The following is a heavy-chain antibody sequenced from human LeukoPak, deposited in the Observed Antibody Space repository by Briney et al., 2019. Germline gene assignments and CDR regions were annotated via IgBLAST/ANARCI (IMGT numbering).Heavy chain of an antibody. V-gene: IGHV1-2*04. CDR3: AIVKDAAGNYYFDY. CDR2: INPNSGGT. J-gene: IGHJ4*02. Sequence: ASVKVSCKASGYTFTGYYMHWVRQAPGQGLEWMGWINPNSGGTNYAQKFQGWVTMTRDTSISTAYMELSRLRSDDTAVYYCAIVKDAAGNYYFDYWGQGTLVTVSS. D-gene: IGHD6-13*01. CDR1: GYTFTGYY.